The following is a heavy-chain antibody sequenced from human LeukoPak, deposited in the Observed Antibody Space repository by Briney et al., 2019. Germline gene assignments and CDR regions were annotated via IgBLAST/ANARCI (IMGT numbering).Heavy chain of an antibody. CDR3: TRASGSDWFDS. Sequence: PSQTLSLTCTVSGGSISSGSYYWSWIRQPAGKGLEWIGRIYTSGSTNYNPSLKSRVTISVDTSKNQFSLKLSSVTPEDTAVYYCTRASGSDWFDSWGQGTLVTVSS. V-gene: IGHV4-61*02. CDR2: IYTSGST. J-gene: IGHJ5*01. CDR1: GGSISSGSYY. D-gene: IGHD6-19*01.